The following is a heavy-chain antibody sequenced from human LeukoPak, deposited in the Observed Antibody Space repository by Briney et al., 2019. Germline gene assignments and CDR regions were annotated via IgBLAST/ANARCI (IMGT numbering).Heavy chain of an antibody. V-gene: IGHV4-39*07. CDR3: ARGGRNYYYYGMDV. CDR2: INHSGST. D-gene: IGHD1-14*01. CDR1: GGSISSSSYY. Sequence: SETLSLTCTVSGGSISSSSYYWSWIRQPPGKGLEWIGEINHSGSTNYNPSLKSRVIISVDTSKNQFSLKLSSVTAADTAVYYCARGGRNYYYYGMDVWGQGTTVTVSS. J-gene: IGHJ6*02.